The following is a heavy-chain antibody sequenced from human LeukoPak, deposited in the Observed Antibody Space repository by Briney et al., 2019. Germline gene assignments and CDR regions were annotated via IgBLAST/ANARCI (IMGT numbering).Heavy chain of an antibody. J-gene: IGHJ1*01. CDR1: GFSFNIGW. D-gene: IGHD2-2*01. V-gene: IGHV3-23*01. Sequence: GGSLSLSCAVSGFSFNIGWMSWVRQAPGKGLEWVSGISGSGGSTYYADSVKGRFTISRDNSKNTLYLQMNSLRGEDTAVYYCAKGPAAIGYFEHWGQGILVTVSS. CDR3: AKGPAAIGYFEH. CDR2: ISGSGGST.